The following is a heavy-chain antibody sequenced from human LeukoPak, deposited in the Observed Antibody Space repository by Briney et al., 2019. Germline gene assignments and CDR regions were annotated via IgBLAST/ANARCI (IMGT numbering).Heavy chain of an antibody. CDR3: ARGPPNWGYDY. CDR2: MSPNSGNT. Sequence: ASVKVSCKASGYTFTSYDINWVRQATGQGPEWMGWMSPNSGNTGYAQKFQGRVTMTRSTSMSTAYMELSSLRSEDTAVYYCARGPPNWGYDYWGQGALVTVSS. CDR1: GYTFTSYD. V-gene: IGHV1-8*01. D-gene: IGHD7-27*01. J-gene: IGHJ4*02.